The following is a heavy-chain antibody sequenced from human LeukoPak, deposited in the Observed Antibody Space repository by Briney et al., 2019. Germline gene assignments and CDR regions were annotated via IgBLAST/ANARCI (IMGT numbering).Heavy chain of an antibody. CDR1: GFTFSSYA. D-gene: IGHD3-9*01. Sequence: GASLRLSCAASGFTFSSYAMSWVRQAPGKGLEWVSAISGSGGSTYYADSVKGRFTISRDNSKNTLYLQMNSLRAEDTAVYYCAKSLYYDILTGDYGMDVWGQGTTVTVSS. CDR3: AKSLYYDILTGDYGMDV. V-gene: IGHV3-23*01. CDR2: ISGSGGST. J-gene: IGHJ6*02.